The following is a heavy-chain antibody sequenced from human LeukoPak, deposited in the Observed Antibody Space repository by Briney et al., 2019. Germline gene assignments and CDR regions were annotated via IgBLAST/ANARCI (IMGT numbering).Heavy chain of an antibody. V-gene: IGHV1-18*01. CDR3: ARPYSSGYEDAFGI. CDR2: VSSYNGDT. J-gene: IGHJ3*02. D-gene: IGHD3-22*01. CDR1: GYTFNNYG. Sequence: ASVKVSCKASGYTFNNYGISWVRQAPGQGLEWMGWVSSYNGDTNYAQKFQGRVTMSTDTSTSTAYMELRSLRSDDTAVYYCARPYSSGYEDAFGIWGQGTMVTVSS.